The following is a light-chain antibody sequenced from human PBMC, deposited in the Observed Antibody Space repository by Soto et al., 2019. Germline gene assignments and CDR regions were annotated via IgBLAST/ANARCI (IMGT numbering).Light chain of an antibody. V-gene: IGLV2-11*01. CDR3: CSYAGSPPYV. CDR2: DVS. J-gene: IGLJ1*01. CDR1: SSDVGGYNY. Sequence: QSALTQPRSVSGSPGQSVTISCTRTSSDVGGYNYVSWYQQHPGIAPKLMIYDVSKRPSGVPDRFSGSKSGNTASLTISGLQAEDEADYYCCSYAGSPPYVFGTGTKVTVL.